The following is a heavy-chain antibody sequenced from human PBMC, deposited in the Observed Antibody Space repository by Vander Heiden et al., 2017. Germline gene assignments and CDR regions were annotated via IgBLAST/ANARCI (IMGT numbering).Heavy chain of an antibody. CDR3: AKVRCSSTSCYWGYYFDY. CDR2: ISGSGGST. CDR1: GFTFSSYA. Sequence: EVQLLESGGGLVQPGGSLRLSCAAPGFTFSSYAMSWVRQAPGKGLEWVSAISGSGGSTYYADSVKGRFTISRDNSKNTLYLQMNSLRAEDTAVYYCAKVRCSSTSCYWGYYFDYWGQGTLVTVSS. D-gene: IGHD2-2*01. J-gene: IGHJ4*02. V-gene: IGHV3-23*01.